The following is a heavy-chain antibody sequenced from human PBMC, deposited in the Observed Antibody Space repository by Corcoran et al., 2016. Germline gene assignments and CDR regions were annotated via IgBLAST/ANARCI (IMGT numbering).Heavy chain of an antibody. D-gene: IGHD2-8*01. V-gene: IGHV4-28*03. Sequence: QVQLQESGPGLVKPSDTLSLTCAVSGYSISSSNWWGWIRQPPGKGLEWIGYIYYSGSTYYNPSLKSRVTMSVDTSKTQFSLKLSSVTAVDTAVYYCARALGGYCTNGVCPTNWFDPWGQGTLVTVSS. CDR2: IYYSGST. J-gene: IGHJ5*02. CDR3: ARALGGYCTNGVCPTNWFDP. CDR1: GYSISSSNW.